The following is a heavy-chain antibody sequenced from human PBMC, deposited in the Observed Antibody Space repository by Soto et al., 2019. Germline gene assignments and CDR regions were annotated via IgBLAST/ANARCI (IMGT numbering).Heavy chain of an antibody. D-gene: IGHD6-6*01. Sequence: GGSLRLSCAASGFTFSGYSMNWVRQAPGKGLEWVSYISSGGSTIYYAESVKGRFTISRDNAKNSLYLQMNSLRDDDTAVYYCARGRYSSDYWGQGTLVTVSS. CDR1: GFTFSGYS. J-gene: IGHJ4*02. CDR3: ARGRYSSDY. CDR2: ISSGGSTI. V-gene: IGHV3-48*02.